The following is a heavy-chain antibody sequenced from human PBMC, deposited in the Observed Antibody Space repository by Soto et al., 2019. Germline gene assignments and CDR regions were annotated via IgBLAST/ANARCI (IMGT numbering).Heavy chain of an antibody. CDR1: GYTFTSYG. Sequence: QVQLVQSGAEVKKPGASVKVSCKASGYTFTSYGISWVRQAPGQGLEWMGWISAYNGNTNYAQKLQGRVTMTTDTSTSTAYMELRSLRSDDTAVYYCARVAGEFIAVAGMERYYFDYWGQGTLVTVSS. CDR2: ISAYNGNT. J-gene: IGHJ4*02. V-gene: IGHV1-18*04. CDR3: ARVAGEFIAVAGMERYYFDY. D-gene: IGHD6-19*01.